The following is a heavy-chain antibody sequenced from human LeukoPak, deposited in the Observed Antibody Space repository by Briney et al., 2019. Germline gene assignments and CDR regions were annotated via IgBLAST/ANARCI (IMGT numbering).Heavy chain of an antibody. D-gene: IGHD6-19*01. J-gene: IGHJ4*02. CDR3: ARDSSGLYTFDY. V-gene: IGHV1-2*04. Sequence: SXKXSGYTFTGYYMHWVRQAPGQGLEWMGWINPNSGGTNYAQKFQGWVTITRYTSISTAYMELSRLRSDDTAVYYCARDSSGLYTFDYWGQGTLVTVSS. CDR1: GYTFTGYY. CDR2: INPNSGGT.